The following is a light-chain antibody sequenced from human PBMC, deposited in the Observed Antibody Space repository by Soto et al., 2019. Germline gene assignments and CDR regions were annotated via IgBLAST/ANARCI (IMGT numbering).Light chain of an antibody. CDR2: DAS. CDR3: QQYDNWPPIT. Sequence: EIVMTQSPATLSVSPGERATLSCRASQRVANHLAWYQHKPGQSPRLLIYDASTRATGIPARFSGSGSGTDFTLTISSLQSEDFAVYYCQQYDNWPPITFGQGTRLEIK. J-gene: IGKJ5*01. CDR1: QRVANH. V-gene: IGKV3-15*01.